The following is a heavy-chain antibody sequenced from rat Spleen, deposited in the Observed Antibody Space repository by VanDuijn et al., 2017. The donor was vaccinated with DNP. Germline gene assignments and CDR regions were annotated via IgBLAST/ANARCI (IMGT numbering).Heavy chain of an antibody. J-gene: IGHJ2*01. Sequence: EVQLVESGGGLVQPGRSLKLSCAASGFTFSNYGMAWVRQAPKKGLEWVATISTSGGSTYYRDSVKGRFTISRDNAKSTLYLQMNSLRSEDTATYSCARRWGGLDYWGQGVMVTVSS. CDR3: ARRWGGLDY. CDR1: GFTFSNYG. V-gene: IGHV5S13*01. CDR2: ISTSGGST. D-gene: IGHD4-4*01.